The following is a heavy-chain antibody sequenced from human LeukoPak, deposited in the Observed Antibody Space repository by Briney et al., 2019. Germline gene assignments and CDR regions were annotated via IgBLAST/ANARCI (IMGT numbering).Heavy chain of an antibody. J-gene: IGHJ4*02. Sequence: PGRSLRLSCAASGFTFSTYGMHWVRQAPGKGLEWVAVIYYDGSNKYYADSVKGRFTISRDNSKNTLYLQMNSLRAEDTAVYYCARDFYYGSSYYFDYWGQGTLVTVSS. D-gene: IGHD3-10*01. CDR1: GFTFSTYG. V-gene: IGHV3-33*01. CDR2: IYYDGSNK. CDR3: ARDFYYGSSYYFDY.